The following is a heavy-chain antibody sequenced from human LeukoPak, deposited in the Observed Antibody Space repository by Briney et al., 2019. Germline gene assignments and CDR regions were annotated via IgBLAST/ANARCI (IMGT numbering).Heavy chain of an antibody. Sequence: SETLSLTCAVYVGSFSGHYRSWIRQPPGKGLEWIVEINHSGSTNYNPSLKSRVTISVDTSKNQFSLELSSVTAADTAVYYCARAFCTTTSCSSFDFWGQGTLVTVSS. CDR1: VGSFSGHY. CDR2: INHSGST. V-gene: IGHV4-34*01. D-gene: IGHD2-2*01. J-gene: IGHJ4*02. CDR3: ARAFCTTTSCSSFDF.